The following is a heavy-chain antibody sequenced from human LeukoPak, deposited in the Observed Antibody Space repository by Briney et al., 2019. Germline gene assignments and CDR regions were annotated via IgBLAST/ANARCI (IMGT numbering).Heavy chain of an antibody. CDR3: ARGNVLLWFGELFLFDY. Sequence: ASVKVSCKASGYTFTSYAMHWVRQAPGQRLEWMGWINAGNGNTKYSQKFQGRVTITRDTSASTAYMELSSLRSEDTAVYYCARGNVLLWFGELFLFDYWGQGTLVTVSS. CDR2: INAGNGNT. J-gene: IGHJ4*02. V-gene: IGHV1-3*01. CDR1: GYTFTSYA. D-gene: IGHD3-10*01.